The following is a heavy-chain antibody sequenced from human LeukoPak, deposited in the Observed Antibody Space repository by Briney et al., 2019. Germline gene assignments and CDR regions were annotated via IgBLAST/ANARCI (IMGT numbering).Heavy chain of an antibody. V-gene: IGHV3-23*01. CDR1: GFTFSSYA. CDR2: ISGSGGST. J-gene: IGHJ4*02. Sequence: PGGSLRLSCAASGFTFSSYAMSWVRQAPGKGLEWVSAISGSGGSTYYADSVKGRFTISRDNSKNTLYLQMNSLRAEDTAVYYCAKRPPYYYGSGSYYNGYYFDYWGQGTLVTVSS. CDR3: AKRPPYYYGSGSYYNGYYFDY. D-gene: IGHD3-10*01.